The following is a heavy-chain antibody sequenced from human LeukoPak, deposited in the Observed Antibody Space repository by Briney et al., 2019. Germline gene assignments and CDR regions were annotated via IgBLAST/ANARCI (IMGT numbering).Heavy chain of an antibody. J-gene: IGHJ4*02. V-gene: IGHV3-23*01. D-gene: IGHD3-3*01. CDR3: AKGIVYYDFWGGKRMIAKSGFDY. CDR1: GFTFRSYA. Sequence: GWSVILSCPASGFTFRSYAMSWVRQAPGKGVDCFSAISGSYGSTYYADSVKGRFTISRDNSKNPLYLQMNCLRAEDTDVYYCAKGIVYYDFWGGKRMIAKSGFDYWGQGTLVTVSS. CDR2: ISGSYGST.